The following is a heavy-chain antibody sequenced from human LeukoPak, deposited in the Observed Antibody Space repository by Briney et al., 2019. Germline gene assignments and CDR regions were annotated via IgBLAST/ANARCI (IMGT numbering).Heavy chain of an antibody. CDR2: IYYSGST. J-gene: IGHJ3*02. CDR1: GGSISSGDYY. D-gene: IGHD5-18*01. V-gene: IGHV4-30-4*08. CDR3: ARVLSRYSYGSGAFDI. Sequence: SETLSLTSTVSGGSISSGDYYWSWIRQPPGEGLEWIGYIYYSGSTYYNPSLKSRVTISVDTSKNQFSLKLSSVTAADTAVYYCARVLSRYSYGSGAFDIWGQGTMVTVSS.